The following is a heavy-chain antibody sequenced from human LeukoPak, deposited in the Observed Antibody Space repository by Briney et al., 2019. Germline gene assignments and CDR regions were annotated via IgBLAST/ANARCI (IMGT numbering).Heavy chain of an antibody. D-gene: IGHD6-19*01. V-gene: IGHV3-23*01. J-gene: IGHJ5*02. Sequence: PGGSLRLSCATSGFTFSSYAMSWVRQAPGKGLEWVSAISGSGGSTYYADPVKGRFTISRDNSKNTLYLQMNSLRAEDTAVYYCAKDLRDSSGWYGPNWFDPWGQGTLVTVSS. CDR2: ISGSGGST. CDR3: AKDLRDSSGWYGPNWFDP. CDR1: GFTFSSYA.